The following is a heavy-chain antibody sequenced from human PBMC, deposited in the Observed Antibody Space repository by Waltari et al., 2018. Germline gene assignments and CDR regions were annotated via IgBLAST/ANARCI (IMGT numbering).Heavy chain of an antibody. V-gene: IGHV4-34*01. J-gene: IGHJ5*02. D-gene: IGHD2-15*01. CDR3: ARGTSVVVVAATPRRVWFDP. CDR2: IHHSGST. CDR1: GGSFSGYY. Sequence: QVQLQQWGAGLLKPSETLSLTCAGDGGSFSGYYWSWLRQPPGKGLEWIGEIHHSGSTNYNPSLKSRVTISVDTSKNQFSLKLSSVTAADTAVYYCARGTSVVVVAATPRRVWFDPWGQGTLVTVSS.